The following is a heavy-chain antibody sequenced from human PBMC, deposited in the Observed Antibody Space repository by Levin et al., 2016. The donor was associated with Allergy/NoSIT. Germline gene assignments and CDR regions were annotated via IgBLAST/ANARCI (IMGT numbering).Heavy chain of an antibody. V-gene: IGHV4-34*01. CDR3: ARSISSSWTPYDT. D-gene: IGHD3/OR15-3a*01. J-gene: IGHJ5*02. Sequence: SETLSLTCAVYGGSFSGYYWSWIRQPPGKGLEWIGEINHSGSTKYNPSLKRRVTILVDTSKTQFSLKLSSVTAADTAVYYCARSISSSWTPYDTWGQGTLVTVSS. CDR2: INHSGST. CDR1: GGSFSGYY.